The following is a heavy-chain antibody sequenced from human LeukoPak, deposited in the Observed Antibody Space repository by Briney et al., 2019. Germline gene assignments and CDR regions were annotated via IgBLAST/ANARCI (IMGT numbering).Heavy chain of an antibody. Sequence: PGGSLRLSCAASGFSFSTYWMAWLRQAPGKGLEWVGNIHKDGRVMFYAASVKGRFTISRDNAKNSLYLDMNSLRDEDTAIYYCASSHDSSGNDWGQGTLVTV. CDR3: ASSHDSSGND. J-gene: IGHJ4*02. CDR2: IHKDGRVM. CDR1: GFSFSTYW. V-gene: IGHV3-7*03. D-gene: IGHD3-22*01.